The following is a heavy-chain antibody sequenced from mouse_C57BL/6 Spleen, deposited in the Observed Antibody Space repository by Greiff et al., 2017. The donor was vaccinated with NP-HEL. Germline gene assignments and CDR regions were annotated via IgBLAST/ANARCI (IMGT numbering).Heavy chain of an antibody. D-gene: IGHD4-1*01. CDR3: ASGVGNWDCAMDY. Sequence: QVQLQQPGAELVRPGSSVKLSCKASGYTFTSYWMHWVKQRPIQGLEWIGNIDPSDGDTNYNQKFKDKATLTADKSSSTAYMQLSSLTSEDSAVYYCASGVGNWDCAMDYWGQGTSVTVSS. CDR2: IDPSDGDT. J-gene: IGHJ4*01. CDR1: GYTFTSYW. V-gene: IGHV1-52*01.